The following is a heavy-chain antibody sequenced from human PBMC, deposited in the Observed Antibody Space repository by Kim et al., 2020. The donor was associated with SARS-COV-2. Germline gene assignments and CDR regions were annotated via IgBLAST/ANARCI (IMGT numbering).Heavy chain of an antibody. Sequence: GGSLRLSCAASGFTFSSYAMHWVRQAPGKGLEWVAVISYDGSNKYYADSVKGRFTISRDNSKNTLYLQMNSLRAEDTAVYYCAREPVTMVRHILDYWGQGTLVTVSS. D-gene: IGHD3-10*01. CDR3: AREPVTMVRHILDY. V-gene: IGHV3-30*04. CDR2: ISYDGSNK. CDR1: GFTFSSYA. J-gene: IGHJ4*02.